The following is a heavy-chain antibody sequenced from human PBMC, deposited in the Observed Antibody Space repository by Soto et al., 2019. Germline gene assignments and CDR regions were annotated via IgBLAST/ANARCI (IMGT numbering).Heavy chain of an antibody. D-gene: IGHD3-10*02. J-gene: IGHJ6*02. CDR3: ASVRGGYYYAMDV. CDR1: GGSISSSNW. V-gene: IGHV4-4*02. CDR2: IYHSGST. Sequence: QVQLQESGPGLVKPSGTLSLTCAVSGGSISSSNWWSWVRQPPGKGLEWIGEIYHSGSTNYNPSLQRRVTISVDKSKNQFSRRLSSVPAADTAVYYCASVRGGYYYAMDVWGQGTTVTVSS.